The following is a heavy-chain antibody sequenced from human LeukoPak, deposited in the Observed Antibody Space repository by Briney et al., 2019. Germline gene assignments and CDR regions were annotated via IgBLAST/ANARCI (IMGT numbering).Heavy chain of an antibody. Sequence: SETLSLTCTVSGGSISSFYWSWIRQPAGKGLEWIGRIYSSGSTDYNPSLKRRVTMSVDTSKNQFSLKLSSVSAADTAVYYCARGPTIFGVVTYAFDIWGQGTMVTVSS. CDR2: IYSSGST. D-gene: IGHD3-3*01. J-gene: IGHJ3*02. CDR1: GGSISSFY. V-gene: IGHV4-4*07. CDR3: ARGPTIFGVVTYAFDI.